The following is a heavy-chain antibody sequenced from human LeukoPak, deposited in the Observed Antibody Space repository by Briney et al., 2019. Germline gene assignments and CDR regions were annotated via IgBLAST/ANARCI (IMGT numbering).Heavy chain of an antibody. D-gene: IGHD3-3*01. V-gene: IGHV3-7*01. Sequence: GGSLRLSCAASGFTFSSYWMSWVRQAPGKGLEWVTNIKQDGSEKYYVDSVKGRFTISRDNAKNSLYLQMNSLRAEDTAGYYCARGRTYYDFWSGPRGVWFDPWGQGTLVTVSS. CDR3: ARGRTYYDFWSGPRGVWFDP. CDR1: GFTFSSYW. J-gene: IGHJ5*02. CDR2: IKQDGSEK.